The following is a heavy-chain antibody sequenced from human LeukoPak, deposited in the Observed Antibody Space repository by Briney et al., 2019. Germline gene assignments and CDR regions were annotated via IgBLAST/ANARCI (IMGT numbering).Heavy chain of an antibody. Sequence: ASVKVSCKASGYTFTSYDINWVRQATGQGLEWMGWMNPNSGNTGYAQKFQGGVTMTRNTSISTAYMELSSLRSEDTAVYYCASFDIAVAGTLDYWGQGTLVTVSS. D-gene: IGHD6-19*01. CDR3: ASFDIAVAGTLDY. V-gene: IGHV1-8*01. CDR2: MNPNSGNT. CDR1: GYTFTSYD. J-gene: IGHJ4*02.